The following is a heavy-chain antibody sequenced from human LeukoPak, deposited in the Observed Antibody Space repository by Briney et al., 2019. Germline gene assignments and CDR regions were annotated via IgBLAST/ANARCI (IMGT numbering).Heavy chain of an antibody. D-gene: IGHD2-2*01. CDR3: ARELETYCRTTRCSLGATPIDY. Sequence: ASVKVSCKASGYTFTDYYIHGVRQAPGQGLEWMGWINPNSGGTNYAQKFQGRVTMTRGTSISTAYMELSRLRSDDTAMYYCARELETYCRTTRCSLGATPIDYWGQGILVTVSS. CDR1: GYTFTDYY. J-gene: IGHJ4*02. V-gene: IGHV1-2*02. CDR2: INPNSGGT.